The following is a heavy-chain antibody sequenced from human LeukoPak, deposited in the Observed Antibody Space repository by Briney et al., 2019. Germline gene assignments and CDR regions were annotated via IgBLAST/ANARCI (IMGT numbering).Heavy chain of an antibody. CDR1: GFTVSSNY. D-gene: IGHD1-26*01. J-gene: IGHJ4*02. V-gene: IGHV3-53*01. Sequence: GGSLRLSCAASGFTVSSNYMSWVRQAPGKGLEWVPVIYSGGSTYYADSVKGRFTISRDNSKNTLYLQMNSLRAEDTAVYYCARGVVGATSDLDYWGQGTLVTVSS. CDR3: ARGVVGATSDLDY. CDR2: IYSGGST.